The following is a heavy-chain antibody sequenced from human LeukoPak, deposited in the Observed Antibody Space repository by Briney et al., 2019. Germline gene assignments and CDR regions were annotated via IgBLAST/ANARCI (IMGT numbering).Heavy chain of an antibody. CDR3: ARERELGVITSPFDY. D-gene: IGHD3-10*01. Sequence: PSETLSLTCGVYGDSISGYHWTYIRQPPGKGLEWIGEINRSGSTNYNPSLKSRVTISLDTSKNQFSLKLSSVTAADTAVYYCARERELGVITSPFDYWGQGTLVTVSS. J-gene: IGHJ4*02. CDR2: INRSGST. V-gene: IGHV4-34*01. CDR1: GDSISGYH.